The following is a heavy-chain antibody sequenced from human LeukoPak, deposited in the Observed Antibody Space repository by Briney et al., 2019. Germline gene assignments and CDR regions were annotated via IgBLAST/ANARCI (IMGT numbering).Heavy chain of an antibody. CDR3: ARGRGYCSSSSCYDFDY. Sequence: GESRNISCTGSGYSFTNYWIAWVRQLPGKGLEWMGIIYPGDSETTYSPSFQGQVTISADKSITTTYLQWSSLKASDTAMYYCARGRGYCSSSSCYDFDYWGQGTLVTVSS. CDR1: GYSFTNYW. D-gene: IGHD2-2*01. J-gene: IGHJ4*02. V-gene: IGHV5-51*01. CDR2: IYPGDSET.